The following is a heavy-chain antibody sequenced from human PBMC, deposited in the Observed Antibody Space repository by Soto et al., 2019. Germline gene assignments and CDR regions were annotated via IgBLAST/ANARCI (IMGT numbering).Heavy chain of an antibody. J-gene: IGHJ6*02. Sequence: QVQLVQSGTELKKPGSSVNVSCKTSGGSFTSFALSWVRQAPGQGPEWMGWIIPMFGTTKYAQRFQGRVTFPADQSASTAYMVLSTLRSDDTAVYYCATTSNHDYSIPGPIHYYGMEVWGQGTTVSVSS. CDR2: IIPMFGTT. CDR3: ATTSNHDYSIPGPIHYYGMEV. D-gene: IGHD4-4*01. CDR1: GGSFTSFA. V-gene: IGHV1-69*12.